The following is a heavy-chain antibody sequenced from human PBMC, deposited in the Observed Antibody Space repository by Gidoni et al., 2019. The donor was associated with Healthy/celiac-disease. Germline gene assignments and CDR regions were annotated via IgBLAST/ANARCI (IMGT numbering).Heavy chain of an antibody. Sequence: QVQLQESGPGLVKPSQTLSLTCTVSGGSISSGRSYWSWIRQPAGKGLEWIGRIYTSGSTNYNPSLKSRVTISVDTSKNQFSLKLSSVTAADTAVYYCARDSVDYGGNEYPSVDWGQGTLVTVSS. CDR3: ARDSVDYGGNEYPSVD. V-gene: IGHV4-61*02. CDR2: IYTSGST. J-gene: IGHJ4*02. CDR1: GGSISSGRSY. D-gene: IGHD4-17*01.